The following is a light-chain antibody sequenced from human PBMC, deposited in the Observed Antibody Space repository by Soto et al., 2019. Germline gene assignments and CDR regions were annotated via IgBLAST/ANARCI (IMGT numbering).Light chain of an antibody. J-gene: IGKJ1*01. CDR2: GTS. CDR3: QQYGSSSWT. CDR1: QSVSSSY. V-gene: IGKV3-20*01. Sequence: EIVLTQSPGTLSLSPGERATLSCRASQSVSSSYLAWYQQKPGQAPRLLIYGTSSRATAIPDRFSGSGSGTDFALSISSLGPEDFAVYYCQQYGSSSWTFGQGTKVEIK.